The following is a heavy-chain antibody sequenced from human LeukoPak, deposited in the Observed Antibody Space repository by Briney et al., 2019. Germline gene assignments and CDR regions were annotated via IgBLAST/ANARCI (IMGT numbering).Heavy chain of an antibody. J-gene: IGHJ4*01. CDR1: GFSISGYW. D-gene: IGHD3-16*01. V-gene: IGHV3-74*01. CDR3: IREVQVRASASLGL. Sequence: PGGSLRLSCAASGFSISGYWMHWVRQAAGEGLVWVSRMNSGGTTINYADSVKGRFTISRDNVDNTLHLQMNSLRVEDTAVYYCIREVQVRASASLGLWGQGTLITVSS. CDR2: MNSGGTTI.